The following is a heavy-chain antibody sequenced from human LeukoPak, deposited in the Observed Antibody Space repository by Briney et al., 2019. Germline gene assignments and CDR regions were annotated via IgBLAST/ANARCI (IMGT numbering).Heavy chain of an antibody. D-gene: IGHD2-2*01. CDR2: IYYSGST. Sequence: PSETLSLTCTVSGGSISSGGYYWSWIRQHPGKGLEWIGYIYYSGSTYYNPSLKSRVTISVDTSKNQFSLKLSSVTAADTAVYYCARAFSDIVVVLAAISYWFDPWGQGTLVTVSS. J-gene: IGHJ5*02. CDR3: ARAFSDIVVVLAAISYWFDP. CDR1: GGSISSGGYY. V-gene: IGHV4-31*03.